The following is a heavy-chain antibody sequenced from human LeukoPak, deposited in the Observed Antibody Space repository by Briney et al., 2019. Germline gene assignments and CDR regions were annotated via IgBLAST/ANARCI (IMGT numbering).Heavy chain of an antibody. CDR2: VSGSGRNT. CDR3: AKASSSPGYTSGWSNFDY. CDR1: GFTFSNYA. D-gene: IGHD6-19*01. Sequence: PGGSLRLSCTASGFTFSNYAITWVRQAPGKGLEWVSAVSGSGRNTYYADSVKGRFTISRDNSKNTLYLQMSSLRAEDTAVYYCAKASSSPGYTSGWSNFDYWGQGTLVTVSS. V-gene: IGHV3-23*01. J-gene: IGHJ4*02.